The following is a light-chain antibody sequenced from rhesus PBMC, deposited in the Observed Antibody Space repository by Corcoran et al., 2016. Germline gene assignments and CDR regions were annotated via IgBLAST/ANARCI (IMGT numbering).Light chain of an antibody. CDR2: KAS. Sequence: DIQMTQSPSSLSASVGDKVTITCRASQGISSWLAWYQQNPGKAPKLLIYKASSLQSGVPSRFSGSGSGKDFTLTISSLQPEDFATYYCLQYSSSPYSFGQGTKVEIK. V-gene: IGKV1-22*01. CDR3: LQYSSSPYS. J-gene: IGKJ2*01. CDR1: QGISSW.